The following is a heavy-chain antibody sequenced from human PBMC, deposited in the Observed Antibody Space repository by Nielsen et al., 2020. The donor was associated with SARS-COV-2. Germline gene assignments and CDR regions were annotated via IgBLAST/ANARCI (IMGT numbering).Heavy chain of an antibody. CDR1: GGSISSGDYY. D-gene: IGHD3-22*01. CDR3: ARASYDSSGYYADFDY. J-gene: IGHJ4*02. Sequence: SETLSLTCTVSGGSISSGDYYWSWIRQPPGKGLEWIGYIYYSGSTYYNPSLKSRVTISVDTSKNQFSLKLSSVTAADTAVYYCARASYDSSGYYADFDYWGQGTLVTVSS. CDR2: IYYSGST. V-gene: IGHV4-30-4*01.